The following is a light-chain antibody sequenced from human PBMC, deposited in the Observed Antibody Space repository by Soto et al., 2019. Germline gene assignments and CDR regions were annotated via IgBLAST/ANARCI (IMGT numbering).Light chain of an antibody. CDR1: SSDVGGYSS. CDR3: SPYAGNNNVV. V-gene: IGLV2-8*01. J-gene: IGLJ2*01. CDR2: EVS. Sequence: QSVLTQPPSASGSPGQSVTISCTGTSSDVGGYSSVSWYQQHPGKAPKVMIYEVSKRPSGVPDRFSGSKSGNTASLTVSGLQPEDEADYYCSPYAGNNNVVFGVGTKLTVL.